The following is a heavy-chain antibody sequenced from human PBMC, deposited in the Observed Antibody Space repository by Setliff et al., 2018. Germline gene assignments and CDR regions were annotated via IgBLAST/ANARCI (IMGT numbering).Heavy chain of an antibody. J-gene: IGHJ3*02. V-gene: IGHV4-4*07. CDR2: IYTSGST. CDR1: GGSISNYY. Sequence: TASETLSLTCTVSGGSISNYYWSWIRQPAGKGLEWIGRIYTSGSTNYNPSLKSRVTMSVDTSKNQLSLKLSSVTAADTAVYYCARKGISALSGAFDMWGQGTMVTVSS. CDR3: ARKGISALSGAFDM. D-gene: IGHD1-26*01.